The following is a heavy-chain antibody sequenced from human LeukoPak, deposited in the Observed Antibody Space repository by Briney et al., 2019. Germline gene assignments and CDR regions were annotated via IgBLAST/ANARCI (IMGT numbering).Heavy chain of an antibody. CDR2: INSDGSST. V-gene: IGHV3-74*01. Sequence: GGSLRLSCAASGFTFSSYWMHWVRQAPGKGLVWVSRINSDGSSTSYADSVKGRFTISRDNAKNTLYLQMNSLRAEDTAVYYCARDGCSGTSCYFIDHWGQGTLVTVSS. CDR1: GFTFSSYW. J-gene: IGHJ4*02. D-gene: IGHD2-2*01. CDR3: ARDGCSGTSCYFIDH.